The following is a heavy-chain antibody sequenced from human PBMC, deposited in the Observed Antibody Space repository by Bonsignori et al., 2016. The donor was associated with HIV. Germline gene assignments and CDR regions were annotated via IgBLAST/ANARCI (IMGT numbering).Heavy chain of an antibody. D-gene: IGHD4-17*01. Sequence: WVRQAPGQGLEWMGIINPGGGGTVYAQKFQGRVTMTRDTSTTTVYMELRSLTSEDTAVYYCAKVGAAETTRYYFDYWGQGTLVTVSS. V-gene: IGHV1-46*01. J-gene: IGHJ4*02. CDR3: AKVGAAETTRYYFDY. CDR2: INPGGGGT.